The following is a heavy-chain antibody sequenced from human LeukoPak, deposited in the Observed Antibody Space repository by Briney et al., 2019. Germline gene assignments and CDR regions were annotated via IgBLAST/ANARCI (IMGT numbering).Heavy chain of an antibody. CDR3: ARGGRLRPPDALDY. J-gene: IGHJ4*02. Sequence: GGSLRLSCAASGFTFDDYVMSWVRQAPGKGLEWVSGINWNGGSTGYADSVKGRFTISRDNAKNSLYLQMNSLRAEDTALYYCARGGRLRPPDALDYWGQGTLVTVSS. CDR2: INWNGGST. V-gene: IGHV3-20*04. CDR1: GFTFDDYV. D-gene: IGHD4-17*01.